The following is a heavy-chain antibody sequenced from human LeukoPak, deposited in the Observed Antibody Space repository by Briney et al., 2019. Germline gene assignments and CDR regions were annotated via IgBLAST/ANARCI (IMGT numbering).Heavy chain of an antibody. D-gene: IGHD5-24*01. CDR3: ASKMATPDPDY. Sequence: PGGSLILSCAASGFTFSSYGMHWVRQAPGKGLEWVAVISYDGSNKYYADSVKGRFTISRDNSKNTLYLQMNSLRAEDTAVYYCASKMATPDPDYWGQGTLVTVSS. J-gene: IGHJ4*02. CDR2: ISYDGSNK. V-gene: IGHV3-30*03. CDR1: GFTFSSYG.